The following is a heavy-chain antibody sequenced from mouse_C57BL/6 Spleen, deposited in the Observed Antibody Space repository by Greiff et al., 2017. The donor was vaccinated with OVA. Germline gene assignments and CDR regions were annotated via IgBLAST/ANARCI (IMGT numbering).Heavy chain of an antibody. CDR3: ERRHPSGYFDY. D-gene: IGHD3-1*01. J-gene: IGHJ2*01. CDR1: GYTFTSYW. V-gene: IGHV1-50*01. Sequence: QVQLQQSGAELVKPGASVKLSCKASGYTFTSYWMHWVKQRPGQGLEWIGEIDPADSYTNYNQKFKGKATLTVDTSSSTAYMQLSSLTSEDSAVYAYERRHPSGYFDYWGQGTTLTVSS. CDR2: IDPADSYT.